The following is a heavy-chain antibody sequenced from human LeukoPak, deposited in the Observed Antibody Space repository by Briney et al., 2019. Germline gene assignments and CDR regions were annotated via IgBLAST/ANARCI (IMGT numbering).Heavy chain of an antibody. CDR3: ARERSPGGYEPLWGY. J-gene: IGHJ4*02. CDR1: GFTFSSYW. Sequence: PGGSLRLSCAASGFTFSSYWMSWVRQAPGKGLEWVANIKQDGSEKYYVDSVKGRFTISRDNAKNSLYLQMNSLRAEDTAVYYCARERSPGGYEPLWGYWGQGTLVTVSS. V-gene: IGHV3-7*01. CDR2: IKQDGSEK. D-gene: IGHD5-12*01.